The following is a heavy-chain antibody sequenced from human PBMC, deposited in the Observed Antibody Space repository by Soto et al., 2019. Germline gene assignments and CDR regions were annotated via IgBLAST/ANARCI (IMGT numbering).Heavy chain of an antibody. CDR2: FDPEDGET. Sequence: ASVKVSCKVSGYTLTELSMHWVRQAPGKGLEWMGGFDPEDGETIYAQKFQGRVTMTEDTSTDTAYMELSSLRSEDTAVYYCATDLRVVITFGGVHDAFDIWGQGTMVTVSS. J-gene: IGHJ3*02. D-gene: IGHD3-16*01. CDR1: GYTLTELS. CDR3: ATDLRVVITFGGVHDAFDI. V-gene: IGHV1-24*01.